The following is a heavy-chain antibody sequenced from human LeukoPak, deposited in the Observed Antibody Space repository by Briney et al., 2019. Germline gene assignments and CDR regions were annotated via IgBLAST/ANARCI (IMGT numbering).Heavy chain of an antibody. CDR2: IYYSGST. CDR1: GGSISSYY. D-gene: IGHD3-3*01. V-gene: IGHV4-59*08. CDR3: ARRQNWDPTYYAFWSGYVSDAFDI. J-gene: IGHJ3*02. Sequence: SETLSLTCTVSGGSISSYYWSWLRQPPGKGLEWIGYIYYSGSTNYNPSLKSRVTISVDTSKNQFSLKLSSVTAADTAVYYCARRQNWDPTYYAFWSGYVSDAFDIWGQGTMVTVSS.